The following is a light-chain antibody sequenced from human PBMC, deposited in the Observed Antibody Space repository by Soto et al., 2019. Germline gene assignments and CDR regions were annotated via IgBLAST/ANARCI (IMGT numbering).Light chain of an antibody. V-gene: IGKV4-1*01. CDR3: QQYYPTPLS. Sequence: DIVMTQSPDSLAVSLGEMATINCKSIQMSLYNSNNNNYLSWYQQRPGQPPKLLIYWASTREPGVPDRFSGSGSGRDCTLTLSSRQAEDVAVYNCQQYYPTPLSFGGGNTGDI. CDR2: WAS. CDR1: QMSLYNSNNNNY. J-gene: IGKJ4*01.